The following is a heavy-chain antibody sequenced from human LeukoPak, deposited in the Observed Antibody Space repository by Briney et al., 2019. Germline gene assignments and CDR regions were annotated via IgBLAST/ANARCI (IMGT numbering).Heavy chain of an antibody. J-gene: IGHJ3*02. V-gene: IGHV4-39*07. CDR3: ARDYLGGNPDAFDI. Sequence: SETLSLTCTVSGDSISSSSYYWGWVRQPPGKELEWIGSIYYSGSTYYNPSLNSRVTISVDTSKNQFSLKLSSVTAADTAVYYCARDYLGGNPDAFDIWGQGTMVTVSS. CDR2: IYYSGST. CDR1: GDSISSSSYY. D-gene: IGHD4-23*01.